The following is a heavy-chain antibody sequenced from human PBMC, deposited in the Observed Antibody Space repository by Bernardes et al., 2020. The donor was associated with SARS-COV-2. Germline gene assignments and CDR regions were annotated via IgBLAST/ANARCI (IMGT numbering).Heavy chain of an antibody. CDR3: ATPYYGSGTGPPRYYYHGMDV. Sequence: GGSLRLSCAVSGLTINPYSMSWVRQAPGKGLEWVSLITGSGHDTYSADSVKGRFTISRDNSKNSLYLQMNSLRADDTAVYYCATPYYGSGTGPPRYYYHGMDVWGQGTTVTVSS. J-gene: IGHJ6*02. V-gene: IGHV3-23*01. CDR1: GLTINPYS. D-gene: IGHD3-10*01. CDR2: ITGSGHDT.